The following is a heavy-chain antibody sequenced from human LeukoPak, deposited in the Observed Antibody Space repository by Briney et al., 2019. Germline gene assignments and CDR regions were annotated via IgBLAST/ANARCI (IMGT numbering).Heavy chain of an antibody. D-gene: IGHD2-15*01. J-gene: IGHJ4*02. CDR3: ASFPPVYCSGGSCYS. CDR1: GGSISSYY. CDR2: MYYSGST. Sequence: PSETLSLTCTVSGGSISSYYWSWIRQPPGKGLEWIGYMYYSGSTKYNPSLKSRVTISVDTSKNQFSLKLSSVTAADTAVYYCASFPPVYCSGGSCYSWGQGTLVTVSS. V-gene: IGHV4-59*01.